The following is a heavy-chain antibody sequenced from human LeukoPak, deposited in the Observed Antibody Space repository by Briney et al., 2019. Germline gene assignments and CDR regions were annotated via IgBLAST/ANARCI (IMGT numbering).Heavy chain of an antibody. CDR3: ARGGPHGYCRCVSVRPDYYYGMDV. Sequence: GGSLRLSCAASGFTFSSYWMHWVRQAPGKGLMWVSRINSDGSSTSYADSVKGRFTISRDNAKNTLYLQMNSLRAENTAVYYCARGGPHGYCRCVSVRPDYYYGMDVWGQGTTGTVSS. J-gene: IGHJ6*02. CDR1: GFTFSSYW. D-gene: IGHD2-15*01. CDR2: INSDGSST. V-gene: IGHV3-74*01.